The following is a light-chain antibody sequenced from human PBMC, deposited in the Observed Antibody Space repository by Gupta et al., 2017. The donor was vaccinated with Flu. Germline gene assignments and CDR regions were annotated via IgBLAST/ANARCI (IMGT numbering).Light chain of an antibody. Sequence: SVPTQPPSASRAPGQRVTISCSGSSSNIGSSSVSWYQQVPGTAPKLLIYRNDQRPSGVPDRFSGSKSGTSASLAISGLRSEDEANYYCAAWDDSLSGFGLFGGGTKLTVL. CDR1: SSNIGSSS. CDR3: AAWDDSLSGFGL. CDR2: RND. V-gene: IGLV1-47*01. J-gene: IGLJ3*02.